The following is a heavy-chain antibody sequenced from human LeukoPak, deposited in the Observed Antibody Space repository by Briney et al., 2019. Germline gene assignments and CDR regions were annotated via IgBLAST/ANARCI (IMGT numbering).Heavy chain of an antibody. CDR2: INPNSGGT. CDR3: ARVSRGSGWYPGGAFDI. V-gene: IGHV1-2*02. D-gene: IGHD6-19*01. Sequence: ASVKASCKASGYTFTSYYMHWVRQAPGQGLEWMGWINPNSGGTNYAQKFQGRVTMTRDTSISTAYMELSRLRSDDTAVYYCARVSRGSGWYPGGAFDIWGQGTMVTVSS. CDR1: GYTFTSYY. J-gene: IGHJ3*02.